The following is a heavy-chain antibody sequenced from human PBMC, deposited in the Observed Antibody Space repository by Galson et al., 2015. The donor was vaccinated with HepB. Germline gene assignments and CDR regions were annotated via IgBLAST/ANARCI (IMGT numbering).Heavy chain of an antibody. D-gene: IGHD7-27*01. V-gene: IGHV3-21*01. J-gene: IGHJ4*02. Sequence: SLRLSCAASGFPFSDFTMNWVRQAPGKGLEWVSLISSSRSYIYYADSVKGRFTISRDNAKNSLFLLMNNLRAEDTAVYYCAKSIHLGRGFDSWGQGTLVTVSS. CDR2: ISSSRSYI. CDR3: AKSIHLGRGFDS. CDR1: GFPFSDFT.